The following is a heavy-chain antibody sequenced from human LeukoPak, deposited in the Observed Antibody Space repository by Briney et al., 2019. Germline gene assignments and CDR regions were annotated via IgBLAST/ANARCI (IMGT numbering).Heavy chain of an antibody. CDR3: ARRGAWGYSSSLNDH. J-gene: IGHJ5*02. D-gene: IGHD6-13*01. Sequence: SVTVSCKASGGTFSSYAISWVRQAPGQGLEWMGRIIPILGIANYAQKFQGRVTITADKSTSTAYMELSSLRSDDTAVYYCARRGAWGYSSSLNDHWGRGTLVTVSS. V-gene: IGHV1-69*04. CDR2: IIPILGIA. CDR1: GGTFSSYA.